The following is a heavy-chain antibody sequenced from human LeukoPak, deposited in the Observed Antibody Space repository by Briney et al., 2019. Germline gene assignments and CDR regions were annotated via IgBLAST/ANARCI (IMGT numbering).Heavy chain of an antibody. Sequence: SETLSLTCAVSGYSISSNNWWGWIRQPPGKGLEWIGYIYYSGSTYYNPSLKSRVTMSVDTSKNQFSLKLTSVTAADTSVYYCARLKWFGGYGMDVWGHGTTVTVSS. D-gene: IGHD3-10*01. CDR2: IYYSGST. V-gene: IGHV4-28*01. CDR1: GYSISSNNW. CDR3: ARLKWFGGYGMDV. J-gene: IGHJ6*02.